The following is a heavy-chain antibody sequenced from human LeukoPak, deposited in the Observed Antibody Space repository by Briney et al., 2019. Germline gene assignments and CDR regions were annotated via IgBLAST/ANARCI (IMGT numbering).Heavy chain of an antibody. CDR3: ARALGVAVYWYFDL. V-gene: IGHV4-34*01. D-gene: IGHD6-19*01. J-gene: IGHJ2*01. Sequence: SETLSLTCAVYGGSFSGYYWSWIRQPPGKGLEWIGEINHSGSTNYNPSLKSRVTISVDTSKNQFSLKLSSVTAADTAVYYCARALGVAVYWYFDLWGRGTLVAVSS. CDR1: GGSFSGYY. CDR2: INHSGST.